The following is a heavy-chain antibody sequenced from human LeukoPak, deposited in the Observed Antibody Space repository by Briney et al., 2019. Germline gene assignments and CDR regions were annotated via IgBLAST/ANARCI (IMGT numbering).Heavy chain of an antibody. V-gene: IGHV3-49*04. CDR3: TRDIGCSSTSCYIWNYYYYMDV. CDR1: GFTFGDYA. J-gene: IGHJ6*03. D-gene: IGHD2-2*02. CDR2: IRSKAYGGTT. Sequence: PGRSLRLSCKASGFTFGDYAMSWVRQAPGKGLEWVGFIRSKAYGGTTEYAASVKGRFTISRDDSKSIAYLQMNSLKSEDTAVYYCTRDIGCSSTSCYIWNYYYYMDVWGKGTTVTVS.